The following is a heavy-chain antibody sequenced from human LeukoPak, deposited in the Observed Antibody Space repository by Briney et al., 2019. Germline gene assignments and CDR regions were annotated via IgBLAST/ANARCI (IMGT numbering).Heavy chain of an antibody. V-gene: IGHV3-11*01. CDR2: ISSSGSTI. Sequence: GGSLRLSCAASGFTFSDYYMSWIRQAPGKGLEWISYISSSGSTIYYADSVKGRFTISRDNAKNSLYLQMNSLRAEDTVVYYCARDWYDILTGYRTYYYGMDVWGQGTTVTVSS. CDR3: ARDWYDILTGYRTYYYGMDV. D-gene: IGHD3-9*01. J-gene: IGHJ6*02. CDR1: GFTFSDYY.